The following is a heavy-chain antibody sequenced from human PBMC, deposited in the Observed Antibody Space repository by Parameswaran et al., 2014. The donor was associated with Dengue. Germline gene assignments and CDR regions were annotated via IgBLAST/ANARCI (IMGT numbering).Heavy chain of an antibody. J-gene: IGHJ4*02. CDR3: ARDRFIYQSPLRSLHY. V-gene: IGHV1-2*02. Sequence: WVRQAPGQGLEWMDYISPNSGATSYAQRFQGRVTMTRDTSISTAYMELSRLRSDGTALYYCARDRFIYQSPLRSLHYWGQGTQVTVSS. D-gene: IGHD2-8*01. CDR2: ISPNSGAT.